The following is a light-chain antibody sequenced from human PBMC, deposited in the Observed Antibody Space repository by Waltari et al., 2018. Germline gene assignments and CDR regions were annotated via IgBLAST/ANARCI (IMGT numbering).Light chain of an antibody. Sequence: SFELTQPPSLSVSPGQTARITCSGDALSKQYAHWHQQRPGLAPVLVIYKDSERPSGIPERFSGSSSGTTVTLTIRGVQAEDEADYYCQSADSSGSVVFGGGTKLTVL. J-gene: IGLJ2*01. V-gene: IGLV3-25*03. CDR1: ALSKQY. CDR2: KDS. CDR3: QSADSSGSVV.